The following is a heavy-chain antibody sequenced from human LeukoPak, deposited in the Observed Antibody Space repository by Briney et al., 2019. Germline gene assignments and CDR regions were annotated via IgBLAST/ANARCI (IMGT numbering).Heavy chain of an antibody. D-gene: IGHD6-13*01. CDR3: ARDRDSRLSFDY. J-gene: IGHJ4*02. Sequence: TGGSLRLSCAASGFTFSSYWMSWVRQAPGKGLKWVANIKQDGNEKYYVDSVKGRFTISRDNAKNSLYLQMNSLRAEDTAVYYCARDRDSRLSFDYWGQGTLVTV. CDR2: IKQDGNEK. V-gene: IGHV3-7*04. CDR1: GFTFSSYW.